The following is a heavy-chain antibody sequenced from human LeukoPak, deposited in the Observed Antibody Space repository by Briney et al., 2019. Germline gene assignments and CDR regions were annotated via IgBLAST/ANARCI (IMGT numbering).Heavy chain of an antibody. CDR2: INHSGST. V-gene: IGHV4-34*01. J-gene: IGHJ6*03. CDR3: ARGEGVATTHLYYYYYMDV. CDR1: GGSFSGYY. Sequence: SETLSLTCAVYGGSFSGYYWSWIRQPPGKGLEWIGEINHSGSTNYNPSLKSRVTISVDTSKNQFSLKLSSVTAADTAVYYCARGEGVATTHLYYYYYMDVWGKGTTVTVSS. D-gene: IGHD5-12*01.